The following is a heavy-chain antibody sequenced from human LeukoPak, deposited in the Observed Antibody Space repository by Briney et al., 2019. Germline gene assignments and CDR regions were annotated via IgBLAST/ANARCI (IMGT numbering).Heavy chain of an antibody. CDR3: ARDGDAVMVDFDY. Sequence: GASVKVSCKASGYTFTGYYMYWVRQAPGQGLEWVGWIHPKSGGTNYAQKFQGRVTMTRDTSISTAYMELSRLRSDDTAVYYCARDGDAVMVDFDYWGQGTLVSVSS. CDR1: GYTFTGYY. CDR2: IHPKSGGT. J-gene: IGHJ4*02. V-gene: IGHV1-2*02. D-gene: IGHD2-15*01.